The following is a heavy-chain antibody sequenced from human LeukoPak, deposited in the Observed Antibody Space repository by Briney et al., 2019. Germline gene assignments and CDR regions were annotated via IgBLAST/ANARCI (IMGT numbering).Heavy chain of an antibody. V-gene: IGHV3-48*01. CDR1: GFTFSSYS. J-gene: IGHJ4*02. D-gene: IGHD3-3*01. CDR2: ISSSSSTI. Sequence: GGSLRLSCAASGFTFSSYSMSWVRQAPGKGLEWVSYISSSSSTIYYADSVKGRFTISRDSAKKSLYLQMNSLTVEDTAVYYCARVYDFWSGYTETFDYWGQGTLVTVSS. CDR3: ARVYDFWSGYTETFDY.